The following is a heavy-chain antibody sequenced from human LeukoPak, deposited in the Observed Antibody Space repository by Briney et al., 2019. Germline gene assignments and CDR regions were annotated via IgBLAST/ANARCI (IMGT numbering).Heavy chain of an antibody. CDR1: GYAFTNHY. D-gene: IGHD2/OR15-2a*01. CDR2: INPNNGDT. V-gene: IGHV1-2*02. CDR3: ARGRPIATSSTVFFDY. J-gene: IGHJ4*02. Sequence: GASVKVSCKASGYAFTNHYMHWVRQAPGQGLEWMGWINPNNGDTNYAQKFQGRVTMTRDTSISTAYLELRSDDTAVYYCARGRPIATSSTVFFDYWGQGTLVTVSS.